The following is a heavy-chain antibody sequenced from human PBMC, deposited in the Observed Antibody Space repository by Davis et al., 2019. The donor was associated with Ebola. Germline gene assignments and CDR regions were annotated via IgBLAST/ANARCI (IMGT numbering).Heavy chain of an antibody. J-gene: IGHJ5*02. Sequence: GGSLRLSCAASGFTFSGSAMHWVRQASGKGLEWVGRIRSKANSYATAYAASVKGRFTISRDDSKNTAYLQMNSLKTEDTAVYYCARGGPARILYLPMDNWFDPWGQGTLVTVSS. D-gene: IGHD2-8*01. CDR2: IRSKANSYAT. V-gene: IGHV3-73*01. CDR1: GFTFSGSA. CDR3: ARGGPARILYLPMDNWFDP.